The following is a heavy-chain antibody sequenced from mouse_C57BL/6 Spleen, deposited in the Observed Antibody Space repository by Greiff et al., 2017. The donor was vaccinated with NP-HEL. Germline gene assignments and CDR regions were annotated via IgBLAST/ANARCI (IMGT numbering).Heavy chain of an antibody. CDR1: GYTFTSYW. J-gene: IGHJ3*01. CDR2: IHPNSGST. Sequence: QVQLQQPGAELVKPGASVKLSCKASGYTFTSYWMHWVKQRPGQGLEWIGMIHPNSGSTNYNEKFKSKATLTVDKSSSTAYMQLSSLTSEDSAVYYCARRRDYDEVWFAYWGQGTLVTVSA. D-gene: IGHD2-4*01. V-gene: IGHV1-64*01. CDR3: ARRRDYDEVWFAY.